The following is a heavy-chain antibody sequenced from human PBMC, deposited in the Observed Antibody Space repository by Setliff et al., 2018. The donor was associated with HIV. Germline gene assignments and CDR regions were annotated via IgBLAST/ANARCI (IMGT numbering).Heavy chain of an antibody. CDR1: GDPISTYY. D-gene: IGHD3-10*01. V-gene: IGHV4-59*01. CDR2: VYYGGST. CDR3: ARGVRGVIIDWYYFDY. Sequence: SETLSLTCTVSGDPISTYYWSWVRKPPGKGLEWIGYVYYGGSTSYSPSLKSRVTISVDTSKNQFSLKLSSVTAADTAVYYCARGVRGVIIDWYYFDYWGQGTLVTVSS. J-gene: IGHJ4*02.